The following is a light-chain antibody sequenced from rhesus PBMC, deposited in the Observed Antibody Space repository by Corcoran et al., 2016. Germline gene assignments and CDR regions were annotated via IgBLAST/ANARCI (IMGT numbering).Light chain of an antibody. Sequence: DIQLTQSPSSLSASVGDRVTMSCRASQGISSHLAWYQQKSGKAPKLLIYDASNLQSGVPSRFRGSGSGTEFSLTISTLQPEDFATYYCQQRNDYPYTFGQGTKVEIK. CDR2: DAS. CDR1: QGISSH. V-gene: IGKV1-38*01. J-gene: IGKJ2*01. CDR3: QQRNDYPYT.